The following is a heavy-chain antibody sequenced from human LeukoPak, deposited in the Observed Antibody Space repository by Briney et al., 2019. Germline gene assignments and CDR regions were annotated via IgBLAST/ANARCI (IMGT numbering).Heavy chain of an antibody. D-gene: IGHD2-8*02. V-gene: IGHV3-7*01. J-gene: IGHJ5*02. CDR3: ARDCCTGGRNTFDP. CDR1: GFSFSDYW. Sequence: GGSLRLSCAASGFSFSDYWMSWVRQAPGKGLEWVANIKKDGSEKHYVDSVKGRFTISRDNAKNSVYLQMNSLRAEDTAVYYCARDCCTGGRNTFDPWGQGTLVTVSS. CDR2: IKKDGSEK.